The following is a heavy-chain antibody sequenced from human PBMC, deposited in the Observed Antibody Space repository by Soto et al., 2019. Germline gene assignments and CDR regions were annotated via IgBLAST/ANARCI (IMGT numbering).Heavy chain of an antibody. Sequence: PGGSLRLSCAASGFTFSSYGMHWVRQAPGKGLEWVAVIWHDGSNKYYADSVKGRFTISRDNSKNTLYLQMNSLRAEDTAVYYCARDRDSKYRPYYFDYWGQGTLVTVSS. V-gene: IGHV3-33*01. CDR2: IWHDGSNK. D-gene: IGHD4-4*01. J-gene: IGHJ4*02. CDR1: GFTFSSYG. CDR3: ARDRDSKYRPYYFDY.